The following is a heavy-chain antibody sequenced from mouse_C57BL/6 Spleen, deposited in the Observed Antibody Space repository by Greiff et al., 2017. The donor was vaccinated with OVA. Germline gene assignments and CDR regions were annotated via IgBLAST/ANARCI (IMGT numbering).Heavy chain of an antibody. D-gene: IGHD2-2*01. CDR1: GYTFTDYY. Sequence: EVQPQQSGPELVKPGASVKISCKASGYTFTDYYMNWVKQSHGKSLEWIGDINPNNGGTSYNQKFKGKATLTVDKSSSTAYMELRSLTSEDSAVYYCARSLDGYDSFAYWGQGTLVTVSA. CDR3: ARSLDGYDSFAY. CDR2: INPNNGGT. V-gene: IGHV1-26*01. J-gene: IGHJ3*01.